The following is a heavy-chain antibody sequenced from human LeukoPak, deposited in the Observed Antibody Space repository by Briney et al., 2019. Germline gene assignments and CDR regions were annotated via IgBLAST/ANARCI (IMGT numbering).Heavy chain of an antibody. CDR1: GYTFTGYY. V-gene: IGHV1-2*02. CDR2: INPNSGGT. Sequence: ASVKVSCKASGYTFTGYYMHWVRQAPGQGLEWMGWINPNSGGTNYAQKFQGSVTMTRDTSISTAYMELSRLRSDDTAVYYCARDYGKDGYNSFDYWGQGTLVTVSS. CDR3: ARDYGKDGYNSFDY. D-gene: IGHD5-24*01. J-gene: IGHJ4*02.